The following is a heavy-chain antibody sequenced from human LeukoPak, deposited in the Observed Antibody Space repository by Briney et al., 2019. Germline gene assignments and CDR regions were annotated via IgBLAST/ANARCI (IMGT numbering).Heavy chain of an antibody. CDR3: ARLFDWGSDHWYFDL. CDR1: GGSISSYTYY. J-gene: IGHJ2*01. CDR2: IYYSGST. D-gene: IGHD3-9*01. Sequence: PSETLSLTCTVSGGSISSYTYYWGWIRQPPGKGLEWIGSIYYSGSTYYNPSLKSRVTISVDTSKNQFSLELSSMTAADTAVYYCARLFDWGSDHWYFDLWGRGTLVTVSS. V-gene: IGHV4-39*01.